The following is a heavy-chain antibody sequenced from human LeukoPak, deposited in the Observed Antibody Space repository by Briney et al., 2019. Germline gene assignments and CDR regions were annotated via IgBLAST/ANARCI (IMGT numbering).Heavy chain of an antibody. Sequence: PGGSLRLSCAASGFTFSSYAMSWVRQAPGKGLEWVSAISGSGGSTYYADSVKGRFTISRDNPKNTLYLQMNSLRAEDTAVYSCARGYSASPNWFDPWGRGTLVTVSS. J-gene: IGHJ5*02. CDR3: ARGYSASPNWFDP. D-gene: IGHD5-12*01. V-gene: IGHV3-23*01. CDR2: ISGSGGST. CDR1: GFTFSSYA.